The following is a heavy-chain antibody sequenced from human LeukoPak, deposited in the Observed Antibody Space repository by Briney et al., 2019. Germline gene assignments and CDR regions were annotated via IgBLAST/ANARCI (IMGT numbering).Heavy chain of an antibody. J-gene: IGHJ6*03. CDR1: GFTFSSPW. CDR3: ASGGDSSGYYSYYYMDV. D-gene: IGHD3-22*01. V-gene: IGHV3-48*01. Sequence: GGSLRLTCAASGFTFSSPWMSWVRQAPGKGLEWVSYISSSSSTIYYADSVKGRFTISRDNAKNSLYLQMNSLRAEDTAVYYCASGGDSSGYYSYYYMDVWGKGTTVTVSS. CDR2: ISSSSSTI.